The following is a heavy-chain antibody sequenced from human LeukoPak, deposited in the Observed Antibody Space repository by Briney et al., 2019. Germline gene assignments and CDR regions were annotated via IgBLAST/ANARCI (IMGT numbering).Heavy chain of an antibody. CDR2: ISAYNGNT. Sequence: VASVKVSCKASGYTFTSYGISWVRQAPGQGLEWMGWISAYNGNTNYAQKLQGRVTMTTDTSTSTAYMELRSLRSDDTAVYYCARDPSMIRGENTPYFDYWGQGTLVTVSS. D-gene: IGHD3-10*01. CDR1: GYTFTSYG. J-gene: IGHJ4*02. CDR3: ARDPSMIRGENTPYFDY. V-gene: IGHV1-18*01.